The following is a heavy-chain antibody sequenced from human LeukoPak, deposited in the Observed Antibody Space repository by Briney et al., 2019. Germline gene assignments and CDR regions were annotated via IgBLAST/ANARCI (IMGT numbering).Heavy chain of an antibody. J-gene: IGHJ5*02. D-gene: IGHD3-3*01. Sequence: EASVKVSCKASGYTFTGYYMHWVRQAPGQGLEWMGWINPNSGGTNYAQKFRGRVTMTRDTSISTAYMELSRLRSDDTAVYYCARAGTFWSGLDNWFDPWGQGTLVTVSS. CDR2: INPNSGGT. CDR1: GYTFTGYY. V-gene: IGHV1-2*02. CDR3: ARAGTFWSGLDNWFDP.